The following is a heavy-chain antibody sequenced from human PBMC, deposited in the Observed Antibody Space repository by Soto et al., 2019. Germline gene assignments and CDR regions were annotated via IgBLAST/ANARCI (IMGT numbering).Heavy chain of an antibody. V-gene: IGHV4-30-2*01. Sequence: HLQLQESGSGLVKPSQTLSLTCAVSGGPISSGGYSWSWIRQPQGKGLEWIGYIYNSGSTYYNPFLTSRVTIPVDRSKPQFSLKLSSVTAADTAGYYCARGQVVAAQHWGQGTLFTVSS. CDR1: GGPISSGGYS. J-gene: IGHJ4*02. CDR2: IYNSGST. D-gene: IGHD2-15*01. CDR3: ARGQVVAAQH.